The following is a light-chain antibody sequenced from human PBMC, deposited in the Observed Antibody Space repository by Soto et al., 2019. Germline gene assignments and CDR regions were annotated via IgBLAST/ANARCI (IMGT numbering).Light chain of an antibody. Sequence: IQMTQSPSSVSASVGDTVTLSCQTSHGVSGWLAWYQQKPGKAPTLLIYTVSNLQSGVPSRFSGSGSGTDFRLTITHLPPEDFATYFCQQGKTFPFTFGPGTKVEVK. V-gene: IGKV1-12*01. CDR3: QQGKTFPFT. CDR1: HGVSGW. J-gene: IGKJ3*01. CDR2: TVS.